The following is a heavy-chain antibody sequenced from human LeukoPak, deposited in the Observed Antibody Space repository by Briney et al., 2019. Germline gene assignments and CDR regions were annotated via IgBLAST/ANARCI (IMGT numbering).Heavy chain of an antibody. CDR3: ARDSEGQYSSSSDAFDI. V-gene: IGHV3-48*01. J-gene: IGHJ3*02. D-gene: IGHD6-6*01. CDR1: GFTFSSYS. CDR2: ISSSSSTI. Sequence: SGGSLRLSCAASGFTFSSYSMNWVRQAPGKGLEWVSYISSSSSTIYYADSVKGRFTISRDNAKNSLYLQMNSLRAEDTAVYYCARDSEGQYSSSSDAFDIWGQGTMVTVSS.